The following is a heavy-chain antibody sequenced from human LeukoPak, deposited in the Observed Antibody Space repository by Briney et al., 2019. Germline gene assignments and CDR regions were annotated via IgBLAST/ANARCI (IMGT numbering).Heavy chain of an antibody. Sequence: PGGSLRLSCATSGVTFSSYGMHWVRKAPGKGLEWVAVRWYDGGNKYYADSVKGRFTISRDSSENTLYLQMNSLRAEDTAVYYCARGCGGDCYSPFDFWGQGTLVTVSS. J-gene: IGHJ4*02. CDR3: ARGCGGDCYSPFDF. CDR2: RWYDGGNK. D-gene: IGHD2-21*02. V-gene: IGHV3-33*01. CDR1: GVTFSSYG.